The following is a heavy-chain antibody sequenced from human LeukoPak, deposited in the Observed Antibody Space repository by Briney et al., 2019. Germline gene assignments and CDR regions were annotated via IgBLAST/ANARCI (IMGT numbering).Heavy chain of an antibody. Sequence: ASVKVSCKASGYTFTSYDINWVRQATGQGLEWMGWMNPNSGNTGYAQKFQGRVTMTRNTSISTAYMELSSLRSEDTAVYYCARGRSWVPSIVDWFDPWGQGTLVTVSP. D-gene: IGHD3-16*02. CDR3: ARGRSWVPSIVDWFDP. CDR2: MNPNSGNT. V-gene: IGHV1-8*01. CDR1: GYTFTSYD. J-gene: IGHJ5*02.